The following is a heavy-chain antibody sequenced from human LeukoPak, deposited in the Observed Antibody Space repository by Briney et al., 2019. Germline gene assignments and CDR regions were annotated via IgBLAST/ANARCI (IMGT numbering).Heavy chain of an antibody. V-gene: IGHV3-48*01. D-gene: IGHD2-8*01. J-gene: IGHJ6*03. Sequence: GGSLRLSCSASGFTFSSYNMNWVRQAPGKGLEWISYISTSSTTIYYADSVKGRFTISRDNSKNTLYLQMNSLRAEDTAVYYCAKDGARYCTNGVCYAFYYMDVWGKGTTVTVSS. CDR2: ISTSSTTI. CDR1: GFTFSSYN. CDR3: AKDGARYCTNGVCYAFYYMDV.